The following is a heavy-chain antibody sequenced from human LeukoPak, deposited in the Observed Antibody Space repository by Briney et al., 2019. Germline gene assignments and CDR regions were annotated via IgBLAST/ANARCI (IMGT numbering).Heavy chain of an antibody. CDR2: ISSSSSYI. D-gene: IGHD6-13*01. CDR1: GFTFSSYS. CDR3: ASSARIAARGDY. J-gene: IGHJ4*02. Sequence: GGSLRLSCAASGFTFSSYSMNWVRQAPGKGLEWVSSISSSSSYIYYADSVKGRFTISRDNAKNSLYLQMNSLRAEDTAVYYCASSARIAARGDYWGQGTVVTVSS. V-gene: IGHV3-21*01.